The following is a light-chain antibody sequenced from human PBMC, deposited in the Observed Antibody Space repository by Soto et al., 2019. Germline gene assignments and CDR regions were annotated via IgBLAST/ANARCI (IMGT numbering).Light chain of an antibody. V-gene: IGKV3-20*01. Sequence: EIVLTQSPVTLSLSPGESATLSCRASQSVSSSYLAWYQQRPGQAPRLLIYGPSSRATGIPDRFSGSGSGTDFTLTISRLEPEDFAVYYCQQYGRSPPYTFGQGTKLEIK. J-gene: IGKJ2*01. CDR2: GPS. CDR3: QQYGRSPPYT. CDR1: QSVSSSY.